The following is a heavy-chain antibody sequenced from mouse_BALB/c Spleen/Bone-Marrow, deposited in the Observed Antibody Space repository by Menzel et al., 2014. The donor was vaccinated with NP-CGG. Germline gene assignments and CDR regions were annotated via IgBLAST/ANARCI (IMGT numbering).Heavy chain of an antibody. CDR2: IYPGNVDT. Sequence: VQLQQSGPELVMPGTSVKISCKASGYTFTNYYIHWVRQRPGQGLEWIGWIYPGNVDTKYNEKFKGKATLTADKSSSTAYMQLSSLTSEDSAVYFCAGEVGRGGYFDVWGAGTTVTVSS. J-gene: IGHJ1*01. CDR1: GYTFTNYY. CDR3: AGEVGRGGYFDV. V-gene: IGHV1S56*01. D-gene: IGHD1-1*02.